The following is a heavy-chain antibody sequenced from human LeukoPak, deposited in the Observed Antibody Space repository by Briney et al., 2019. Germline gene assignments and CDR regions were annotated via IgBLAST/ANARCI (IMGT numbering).Heavy chain of an antibody. CDR2: ISSNGGST. J-gene: IGHJ4*02. V-gene: IGHV3-64*01. CDR3: ARGGYSYGYWPLDY. D-gene: IGHD5-18*01. CDR1: GFTFSSYA. Sequence: PGGSLRLSCAASGFTFSSYAMHWVRQAPGKGREYVSAISSNGGSTYYANSVKGRFTISRDNSKNTLYLQMGSLRAEDMAVYYCARGGYSYGYWPLDYWGQGTLVTVSS.